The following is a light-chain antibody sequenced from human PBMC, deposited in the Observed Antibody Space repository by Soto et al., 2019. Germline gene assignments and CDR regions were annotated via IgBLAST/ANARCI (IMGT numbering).Light chain of an antibody. CDR1: NSDIGGYNY. V-gene: IGLV2-8*01. Sequence: QSALAQPPSASGSPGQSLTISCTGTNSDIGGYNYVSWYQQHPGIAPRLMIYEVSKRPSGVPDRFSGSKSGNTASLTVSGLQAEDEADYYCSSYAASNIHYVFATGTKVTVL. J-gene: IGLJ1*01. CDR2: EVS. CDR3: SSYAASNIHYV.